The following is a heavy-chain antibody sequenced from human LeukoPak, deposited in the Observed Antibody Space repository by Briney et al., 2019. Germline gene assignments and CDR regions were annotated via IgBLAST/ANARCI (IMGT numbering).Heavy chain of an antibody. D-gene: IGHD6-19*01. CDR2: ISYDGSNK. Sequence: PGGSLRLSCSASGFTFSSYGMHWVRQAPGKGLEWVAAISYDGSNKYYADSVKGRFTISRDNAKNSLYLQMNSLRAEDTAVYYCASRGVAGRGLPARYWGQGTLVTVSS. CDR3: ASRGVAGRGLPARY. J-gene: IGHJ4*02. V-gene: IGHV3-30*03. CDR1: GFTFSSYG.